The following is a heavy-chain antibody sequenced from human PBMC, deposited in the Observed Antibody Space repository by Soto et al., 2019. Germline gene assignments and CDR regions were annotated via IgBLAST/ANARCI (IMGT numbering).Heavy chain of an antibody. V-gene: IGHV3-74*01. CDR1: GFTFSSYW. D-gene: IGHD3-16*01. Sequence: GGSLRLSCAASGFTFSSYWMHWVRQAPGKGLVWVSRINSDGSSTSYADSVKGRFTISRDNAKNTLYLQMNSLRAEDTAVYYCARDLREHLGEFPTWWFDPWGQGTLVTVSS. CDR3: ARDLREHLGEFPTWWFDP. J-gene: IGHJ5*02. CDR2: INSDGSST.